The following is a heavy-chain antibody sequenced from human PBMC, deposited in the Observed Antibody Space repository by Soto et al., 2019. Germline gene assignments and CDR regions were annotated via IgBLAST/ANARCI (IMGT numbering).Heavy chain of an antibody. J-gene: IGHJ4*02. Sequence: SETLSLTCAVSGYSISTGYYWGWIRQPPGKGLEWIGSIYRSGSTYYNPSLESRVTISMDMSKNQFSLKLTSVTAADTAVYYCARVAYFDTTGYYYYFDYWGQGTLVTVSS. CDR1: GYSISTGYY. CDR3: ARVAYFDTTGYYYYFDY. CDR2: IYRSGST. D-gene: IGHD3-22*01. V-gene: IGHV4-38-2*01.